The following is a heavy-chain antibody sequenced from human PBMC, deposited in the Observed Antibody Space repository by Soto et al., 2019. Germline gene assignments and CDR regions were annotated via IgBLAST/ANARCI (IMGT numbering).Heavy chain of an antibody. D-gene: IGHD3-16*01. J-gene: IGHJ4*02. CDR2: INGGSSLI. Sequence: GGSLRLSCAASGFTFSTYSMTWVRQAPGKGLEWVSAINGGSSLIFYADSVRGRFTISRDNSKNTLYLQMNSLRAEDTALYYCAANGGLDYWGQGTLVTVSS. V-gene: IGHV3-23*01. CDR3: AANGGLDY. CDR1: GFTFSTYS.